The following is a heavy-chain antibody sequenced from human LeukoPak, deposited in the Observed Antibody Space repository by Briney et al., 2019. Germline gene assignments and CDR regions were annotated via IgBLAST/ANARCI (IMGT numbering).Heavy chain of an antibody. J-gene: IGHJ6*02. CDR2: ISAYNGNT. Sequence: ASVKVSCKASGYTFTSYGISWVRQAPGQGLEWMGWISAYNGNTNYAQKLQGRVTMTTDTSTSTAYMELRSLRSDDTAVYYCARGVVVPAAMRYYYYGMDVWGQGTTVTVSS. V-gene: IGHV1-18*01. CDR1: GYTFTSYG. CDR3: ARGVVVPAAMRYYYYGMDV. D-gene: IGHD2-2*01.